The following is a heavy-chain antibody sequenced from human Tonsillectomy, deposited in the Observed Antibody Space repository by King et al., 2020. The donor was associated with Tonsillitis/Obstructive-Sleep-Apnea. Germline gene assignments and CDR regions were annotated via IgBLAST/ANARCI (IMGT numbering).Heavy chain of an antibody. CDR3: AKAIQPFDY. D-gene: IGHD5-18*01. V-gene: IGHV3-23*04. CDR2: IYGSGATT. J-gene: IGHJ4*02. Sequence: VQLVESGGDLVQPGESLRLSCAASGFTFSSYAMSWVRQAPGKGLEWVSGIYGSGATTHYADSVKGRFIISRDNSKNTLYLQMNSLRAEDTAIYYCAKAIQPFDYWGQGTLVTVSS. CDR1: GFTFSSYA.